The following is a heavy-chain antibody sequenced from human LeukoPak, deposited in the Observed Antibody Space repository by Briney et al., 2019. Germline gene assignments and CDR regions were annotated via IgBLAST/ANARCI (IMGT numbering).Heavy chain of an antibody. Sequence: GASVKVSCKASGYTFTSYYMHWVRQAPGQGLEWMGIINPSGGSTSYAQKFQGRVTMTRDTSTSTVYMELSSLRSEDTAVYYCARDLGAARPSYYYYYGMDVWGQGTTVTVSS. D-gene: IGHD6-6*01. CDR2: INPSGGST. J-gene: IGHJ6*02. CDR3: ARDLGAARPSYYYYYGMDV. CDR1: GYTFTSYY. V-gene: IGHV1-46*01.